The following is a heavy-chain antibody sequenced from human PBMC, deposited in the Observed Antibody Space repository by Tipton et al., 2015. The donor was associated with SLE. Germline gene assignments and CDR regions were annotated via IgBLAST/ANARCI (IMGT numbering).Heavy chain of an antibody. CDR3: AKDVNAFDI. CDR2: IRSKAYGGTT. Sequence: SLRLSCTASGFTFGDYAMNWVRQAPGKGLEWVGFIRSKAYGGTTEYAASVKGRFTISRDDSKSIAYLQVHSLKTEDTAVYYCAKDVNAFDIWGQGTMVTVSS. V-gene: IGHV3-49*04. J-gene: IGHJ3*02. CDR1: GFTFGDYA.